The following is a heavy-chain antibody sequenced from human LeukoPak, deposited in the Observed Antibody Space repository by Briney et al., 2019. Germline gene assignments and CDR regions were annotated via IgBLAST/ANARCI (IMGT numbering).Heavy chain of an antibody. CDR3: ARDPYSSNWSYYFDY. CDR2: IKQDGSEK. J-gene: IGHJ4*02. V-gene: IGHV3-7*05. CDR1: GFTFGSYW. Sequence: GGSPRLSCAASGFTFGSYWMTWVRQAPGKGLEWVANIKQDGSEKYYVDSVKGRFTISRDNAKNSLYLQMNSLRAEDTAVYYCARDPYSSNWSYYFDYWGQGTLVPVSS. D-gene: IGHD6-13*01.